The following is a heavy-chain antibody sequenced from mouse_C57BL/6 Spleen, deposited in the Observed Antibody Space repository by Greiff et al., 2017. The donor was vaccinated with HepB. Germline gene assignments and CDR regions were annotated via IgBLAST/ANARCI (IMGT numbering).Heavy chain of an antibody. CDR2: IDPSDSYT. D-gene: IGHD1-1*01. CDR3: ARSYYYGSSGGYYFDY. V-gene: IGHV1-50*01. Sequence: QVQLQQSGAELAKPGASVKLSCKASGYTFTSYWMQWVKQRPGQGLEWIGEIDPSDSYTNYNQKFKGKATLTVDTSSSTAYMQLSSLTSEDSAVYYCARSYYYGSSGGYYFDYWGQGTTLTVSS. J-gene: IGHJ2*01. CDR1: GYTFTSYW.